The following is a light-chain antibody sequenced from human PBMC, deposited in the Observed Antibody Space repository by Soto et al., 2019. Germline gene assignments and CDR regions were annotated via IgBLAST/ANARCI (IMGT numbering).Light chain of an antibody. V-gene: IGLV1-36*01. Sequence: QPVLTQPPSVSEAPRQRVTISCSGSSSNIGTNAVNWYQQLPGKAPKLLIYYDDLLPSGVSDRFSGSKSGTSASLAISGLQSLDEADYYSASWDDSLNGVVFGGGTKLTVL. CDR1: SSNIGTNA. CDR2: YDD. CDR3: ASWDDSLNGVV. J-gene: IGLJ2*01.